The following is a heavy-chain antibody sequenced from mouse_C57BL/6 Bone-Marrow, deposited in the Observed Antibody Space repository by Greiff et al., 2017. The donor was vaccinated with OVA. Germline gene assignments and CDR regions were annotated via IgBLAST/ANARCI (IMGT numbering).Heavy chain of an antibody. CDR2: INPNNGGT. J-gene: IGHJ2*01. V-gene: IGHV1-26*01. Sequence: EVQLQQSGPELVKPGASVKISCKASGYTFTDYYMNWVKQSHGKSLEWIGDINPNNGGTSYNQKFKGKATLTVDKSSSTAYMELRSLTSEDSAVYYGARVTTVVAPFDYWGQGTTLTVSS. CDR3: ARVTTVVAPFDY. CDR1: GYTFTDYY. D-gene: IGHD1-1*01.